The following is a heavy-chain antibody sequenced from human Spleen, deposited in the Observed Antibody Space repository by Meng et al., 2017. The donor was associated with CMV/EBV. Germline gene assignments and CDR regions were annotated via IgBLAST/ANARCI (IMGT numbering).Heavy chain of an antibody. CDR2: IYDGVST. CDR1: GGSFSGYY. CDR3: ARAPTYYYGSGSIYYFYAMDI. J-gene: IGHJ6*02. Sequence: SETLSLTCAVYGGSFSGYYWSWIRQPPGKGLEWIGYIYDGVSTSYNPSLKSRVIISSDTSKSHFSLQLSSVTAADTAVYYCARAPTYYYGSGSIYYFYAMDIWGQGTTVTVSS. D-gene: IGHD3-10*01. V-gene: IGHV4-59*01.